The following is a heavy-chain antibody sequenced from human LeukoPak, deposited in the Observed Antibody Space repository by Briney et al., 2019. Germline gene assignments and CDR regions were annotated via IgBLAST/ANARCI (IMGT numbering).Heavy chain of an antibody. Sequence: QPGGSLRLSCAASGFIFSTYWMSWVRQAPGKGLEWVANIKQDGSEKYYVDSVKGRFTISRDNAKNSLYLQMNSLRAEDTAVYYCARPRPYYGMDVWGQGTTVTVS. V-gene: IGHV3-7*01. CDR2: IKQDGSEK. CDR3: ARPRPYYGMDV. CDR1: GFIFSTYW. J-gene: IGHJ6*02.